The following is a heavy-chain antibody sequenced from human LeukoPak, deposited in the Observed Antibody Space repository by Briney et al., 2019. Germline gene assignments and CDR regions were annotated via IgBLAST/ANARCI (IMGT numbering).Heavy chain of an antibody. CDR3: ARQGGSSWYGGYYFDY. CDR1: GGSISSSSYH. Sequence: PSETLSLTCTDSGGSISSSSYHWGWIRQPPGKGLEWIGSIYYSGGTYYNPSLKSRVTISVDTSKNQFSLKLSSVTAADTAVYYCARQGGSSWYGGYYFDYWGQGTLVTVSS. CDR2: IYYSGGT. V-gene: IGHV4-39*01. D-gene: IGHD6-13*01. J-gene: IGHJ4*02.